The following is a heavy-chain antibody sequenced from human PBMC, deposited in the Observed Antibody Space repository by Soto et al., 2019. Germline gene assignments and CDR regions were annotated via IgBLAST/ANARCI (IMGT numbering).Heavy chain of an antibody. V-gene: IGHV3-21*01. CDR2: ISSSSSYI. Sequence: EVQLVESGGGLVKPGGSLRLSCADSGFTFSSYSMNWVRQAPGKGLEWVSSISSSSSYIYYADSVKGRFTISRDNAKNSLYLQMNSLRAEDTALYYCARDQPGYSYGYGLGYWGQGTLVTVSS. CDR1: GFTFSSYS. J-gene: IGHJ4*02. D-gene: IGHD5-18*01. CDR3: ARDQPGYSYGYGLGY.